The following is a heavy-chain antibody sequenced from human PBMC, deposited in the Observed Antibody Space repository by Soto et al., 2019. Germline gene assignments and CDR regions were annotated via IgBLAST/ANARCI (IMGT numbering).Heavy chain of an antibody. D-gene: IGHD2-15*01. CDR2: INPNSGGT. CDR3: ARGRYGSSPQQDYYYGMDV. CDR1: GYTFTGYY. J-gene: IGHJ6*02. Sequence: ASVKVSCKASGYTFTGYYMHWVRQAPGQGLEWMGWINPNSGGTNYAQKFQGWVTMTRDTSISTAYMELSRLRSDDTAVYYCARGRYGSSPQQDYYYGMDVWGQRTTVTVSS. V-gene: IGHV1-2*04.